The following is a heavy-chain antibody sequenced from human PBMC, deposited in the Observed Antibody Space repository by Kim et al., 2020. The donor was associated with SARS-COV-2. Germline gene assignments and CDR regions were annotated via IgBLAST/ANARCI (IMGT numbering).Heavy chain of an antibody. Sequence: YYADSVKGRFTISRENDKNSLYLQMNSLRDEDTAVYYCARHVGYSSSFDYWGQGTLVTVSS. CDR3: ARHVGYSSSFDY. J-gene: IGHJ4*02. V-gene: IGHV3-48*02. D-gene: IGHD6-13*01.